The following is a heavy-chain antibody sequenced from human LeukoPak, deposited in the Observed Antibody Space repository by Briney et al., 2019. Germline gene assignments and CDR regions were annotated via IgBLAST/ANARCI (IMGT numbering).Heavy chain of an antibody. D-gene: IGHD3-22*01. CDR2: IYTSGST. V-gene: IGHV4-4*07. CDR3: ASTTYYYDSSGYYFLDY. Sequence: SETLSLICTVSGDSIRSCYWSWIRQPAGKGLEWIGRIYTSGSTNYNPSLQNRVTMSVDTSKNQFSLKLSSVTAADTAVYYCASTTYYYDSSGYYFLDYWGQGTLVTVSS. CDR1: GDSIRSCY. J-gene: IGHJ4*02.